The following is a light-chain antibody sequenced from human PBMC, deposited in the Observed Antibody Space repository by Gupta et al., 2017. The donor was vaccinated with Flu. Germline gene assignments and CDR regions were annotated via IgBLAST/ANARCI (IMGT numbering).Light chain of an antibody. J-gene: IGKJ4*01. CDR3: QQDDNLPRT. Sequence: PSPCPASVGERVTITRRASQSFNSSLAWYQQKPGKAPMLLIYGASKVESGVTLGFSGSGSGTEFTLTISSLQPDDFAKYYCQQDDNLPRTFGGGTKVEIK. CDR2: GAS. V-gene: IGKV1-5*03. CDR1: QSFNSS.